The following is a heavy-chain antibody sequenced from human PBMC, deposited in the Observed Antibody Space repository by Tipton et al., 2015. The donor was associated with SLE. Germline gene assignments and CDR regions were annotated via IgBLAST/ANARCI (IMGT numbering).Heavy chain of an antibody. CDR2: IDYRDIT. J-gene: IGHJ4*02. V-gene: IGHV4-59*02. D-gene: IGHD3-10*01. Sequence: TLSLTCTVSGGSVSSNYWSWIRQPPGKGLEWIGYIDYRDITNYNPSLKSRVTMSIDTSKNQFSLKLSSVTAADTAVYYCATLDASGSYPFDYWGQGTRVTVSS. CDR1: GGSVSSNY. CDR3: ATLDASGSYPFDY.